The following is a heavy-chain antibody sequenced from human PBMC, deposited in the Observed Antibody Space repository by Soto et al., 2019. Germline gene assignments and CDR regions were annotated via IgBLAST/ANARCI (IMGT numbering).Heavy chain of an antibody. Sequence: QVQLVQSGAEVKKPGSSVTVSCKVSGGTFSGTAINWVRQAPGQGHEWLGGIIPMFAITHYAPKFQGRVEITADDSTGTAYRQFNSLRSDVPAAYHCVRAPHNNRFEFFHWGQGTRVSVSS. D-gene: IGHD3-10*01. CDR2: IIPMFAIT. CDR1: GGTFSGTA. J-gene: IGHJ4*02. V-gene: IGHV1-69*01. CDR3: VRAPHNNRFEFFH.